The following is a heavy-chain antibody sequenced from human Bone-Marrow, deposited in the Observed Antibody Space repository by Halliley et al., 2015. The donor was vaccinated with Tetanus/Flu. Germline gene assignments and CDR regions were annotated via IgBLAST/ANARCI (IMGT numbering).Heavy chain of an antibody. CDR3: AKEVETRKYFDF. J-gene: IGHJ4*02. Sequence: WLSGIGPNGGDTKYADSVKGRSTISRDNSKSTLYLQMNSLTAEDTAIYYCAKEVETRKYFDFWGQGTLVSVSS. V-gene: IGHV3-23*01. CDR2: IGPNGGDT. D-gene: IGHD1-1*01.